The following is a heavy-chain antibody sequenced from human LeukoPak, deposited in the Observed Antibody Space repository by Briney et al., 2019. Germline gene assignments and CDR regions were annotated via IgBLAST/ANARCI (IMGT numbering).Heavy chain of an antibody. CDR2: ISTSTGFI. CDR1: GFNFINNN. CDR3: ARGGSYLSAFDI. V-gene: IGHV3-21*01. J-gene: IGHJ3*02. D-gene: IGHD1-26*01. Sequence: GGSLRLSCAASGFNFINNNMNWVRQAPGKGLEWVSSISTSTGFIYYADSVKGRFTISRDNAKKSLYLQMNSLRAEDTAVYYCARGGSYLSAFDIWGQGTMVTVSS.